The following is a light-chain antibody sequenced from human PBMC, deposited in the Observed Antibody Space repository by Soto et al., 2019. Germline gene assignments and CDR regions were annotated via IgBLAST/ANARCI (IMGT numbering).Light chain of an antibody. CDR1: SSNIGNNY. CDR2: VNN. CDR3: GTWDSSLSAGV. J-gene: IGLJ2*01. Sequence: QSVLTQPPSVSAAPGQKVTISCSGSSSNIGNNYVSWYQHLPGTASKLLIYVNNKRPSGIPDRFSGSKSGTSATLGITGLQTGDEADYYCGTWDSSLSAGVFGGGTKLTVL. V-gene: IGLV1-51*01.